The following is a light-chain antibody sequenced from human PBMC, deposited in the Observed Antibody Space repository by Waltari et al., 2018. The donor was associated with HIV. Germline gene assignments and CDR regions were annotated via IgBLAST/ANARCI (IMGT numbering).Light chain of an antibody. J-gene: IGLJ2*01. Sequence: SSALTQSPLVSVAPGRTARIPCEGHNNGSKRGTWYQQKTGQAPIVVIYEESDRPSGVPARFSGYSSGNTATLTIRSVEAGDEADYYCQVWDKSLYQVVFGGGTRVTVL. V-gene: IGLV3-21*01. CDR1: NNGSKR. CDR2: EES. CDR3: QVWDKSLYQVV.